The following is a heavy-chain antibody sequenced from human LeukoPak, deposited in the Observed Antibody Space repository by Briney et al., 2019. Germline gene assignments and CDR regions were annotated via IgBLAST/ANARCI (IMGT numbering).Heavy chain of an antibody. J-gene: IGHJ2*01. CDR2: FGSAGDT. CDR3: VRGALPGDNWYFDL. V-gene: IGHV3-13*01. Sequence: GGSLRLSCATSGFPFSAYDMHWVRQAPGKGLEWVSAFGSAGDTYCPGAVKGRFTISRDYATDSLYLQMSSLRAGDTAVYFCVRGALPGDNWYFDLWGRGTLVTVSS. CDR1: GFPFSAYD.